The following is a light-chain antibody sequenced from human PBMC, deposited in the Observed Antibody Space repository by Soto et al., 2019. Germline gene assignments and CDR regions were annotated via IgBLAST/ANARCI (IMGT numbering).Light chain of an antibody. V-gene: IGKV2-28*01. CDR2: LGS. J-gene: IGKJ4*01. CDR3: MRALQTPLT. CDR1: QSLLHSNGYNY. Sequence: DIVMTQSPLSLPVTPGEPASISCRSSQSLLHSNGYNYLDWYLQKPGQSPQLLIYLGSNRASGVPDRFSGSGSGTDFTLQNRRVEAERVGVYYCMRALQTPLTFGGGTKVEIK.